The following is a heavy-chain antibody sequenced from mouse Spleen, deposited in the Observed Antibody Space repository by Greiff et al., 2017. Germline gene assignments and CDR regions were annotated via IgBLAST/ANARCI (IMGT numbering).Heavy chain of an antibody. Sequence: VKLQQPGAELVMPGASVKLSCKASGYTFTSYWMHWVKQRPGQGLEWIGEIDPSDSYTNYNQKFKGKATLTVDKSSSTAYMQLSSLTSEDSAVYYCARSSLLRLFFDCWGQGTTLTVSS. CDR3: ARSSLLRLFFDC. J-gene: IGHJ2*01. D-gene: IGHD1-2*01. CDR2: IDPSDSYT. V-gene: IGHV1-69*01. CDR1: GYTFTSYW.